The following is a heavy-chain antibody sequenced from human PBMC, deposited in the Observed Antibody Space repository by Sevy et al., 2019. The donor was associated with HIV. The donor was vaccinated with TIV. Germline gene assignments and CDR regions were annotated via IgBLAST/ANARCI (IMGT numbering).Heavy chain of an antibody. J-gene: IGHJ4*02. CDR3: AVRGAAAGPDY. Sequence: ASVKVSCKASGDTFNTYSITWVRQAPGQGLGWMGGIIPIFRKADYQQNFQGGVTVTADKSTSKVYLYLSSLRYDDTAVYYCAVRGAAAGPDYWGQGTLVTVSS. D-gene: IGHD6-13*01. V-gene: IGHV1-69*06. CDR2: IIPIFRKA. CDR1: GDTFNTYS.